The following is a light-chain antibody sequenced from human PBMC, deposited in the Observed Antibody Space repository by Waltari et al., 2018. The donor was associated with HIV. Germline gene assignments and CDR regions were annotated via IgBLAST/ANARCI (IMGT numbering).Light chain of an antibody. Sequence: DVVITQSPHSLTVSLGDLAPNSCKSRQSILYSSTNKNHLTWYQQKPGQPPKLLIYWASTRESGVPDRFSGSGSGTDFTLTISSLQPEDAAVYFCQQYYSSPYTFGQGTKLEI. J-gene: IGKJ2*01. CDR3: QQYYSSPYT. CDR1: QSILYSSTNKNH. CDR2: WAS. V-gene: IGKV4-1*01.